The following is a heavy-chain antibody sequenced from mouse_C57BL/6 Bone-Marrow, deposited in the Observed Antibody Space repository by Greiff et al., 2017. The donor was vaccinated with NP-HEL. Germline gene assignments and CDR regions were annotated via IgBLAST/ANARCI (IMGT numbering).Heavy chain of an antibody. CDR2: ISYSVST. CDR3: ARESYYYGSSHWYFDV. Sequence: EVQLQQSGPGLANPSQTLSLTCSVTCYSITRDYWNWLRNFPGTQLSYMGYISYSVSTSYNPSLKSRISITRDTSKNQYYLQLNSVTTEDTATYYCARESYYYGSSHWYFDVWGTGTTVTVSS. V-gene: IGHV3-8*01. J-gene: IGHJ1*03. D-gene: IGHD1-1*01. CDR1: CYSITRDY.